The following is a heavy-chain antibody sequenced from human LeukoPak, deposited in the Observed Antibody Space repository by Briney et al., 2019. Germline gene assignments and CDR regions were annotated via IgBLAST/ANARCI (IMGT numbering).Heavy chain of an antibody. J-gene: IGHJ6*03. CDR3: AKDDGGSYYIYYYYMDV. CDR1: GFTFSTYR. D-gene: IGHD1-26*01. V-gene: IGHV3-23*01. Sequence: GGSLRLSCAASGFTFSTYRMSWVRQAPGKGLEWVSAISGSGGNTYYADSVKGRFTISRDNSKNTLYLQMNSLRAEDTAVYYCAKDDGGSYYIYYYYMDVWGKGTTVTISS. CDR2: ISGSGGNT.